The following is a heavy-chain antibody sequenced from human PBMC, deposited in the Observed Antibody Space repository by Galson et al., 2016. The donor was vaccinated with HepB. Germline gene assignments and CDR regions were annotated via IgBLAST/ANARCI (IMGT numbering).Heavy chain of an antibody. D-gene: IGHD6-19*01. V-gene: IGHV3-30*18. J-gene: IGHJ6*03. CDR3: AKTSSGWYVDYYYMDV. Sequence: SLRLSCAASGFTFSKYDIHWVRQAPGKGLEWVAVISYDGSNKYYADSVKGRFTISRDNSKNTLYLQMNSLRAEDTAVYYCAKTSSGWYVDYYYMDVWGKGTTVTVSS. CDR1: GFTFSKYD. CDR2: ISYDGSNK.